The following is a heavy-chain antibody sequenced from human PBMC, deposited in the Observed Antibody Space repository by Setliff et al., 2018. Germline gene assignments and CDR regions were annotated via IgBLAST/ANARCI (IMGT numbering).Heavy chain of an antibody. CDR3: ARVSRTIVAARGFDY. J-gene: IGHJ4*02. CDR1: GGTFINYA. CDR2: IIPILGTA. D-gene: IGHD1-26*01. Sequence: SVKVSCKASGGTFINYAISWVRQAPGQGLEWMGGIIPILGTANYAQKFQGRVTITADESTSTAYMELSSLRSEDTAVYYCARVSRTIVAARGFDYWGQGTLVTVSS. V-gene: IGHV1-69*13.